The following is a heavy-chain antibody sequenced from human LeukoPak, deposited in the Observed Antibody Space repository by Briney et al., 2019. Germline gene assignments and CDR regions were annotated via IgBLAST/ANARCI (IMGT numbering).Heavy chain of an antibody. CDR1: GGSLSGYY. D-gene: IGHD3-22*01. CDR2: INHSGST. CDR3: ASSRRYYYDGSGYSYFDY. Sequence: PSETLSLTCAVSGGSLSGYYWTWIRQPPGKGLEWIGEINHSGSTNYNPSLKSRVTISVDTSKNQFSLKLSSVTAADTAVYYCASSRRYYYDGSGYSYFDYWGQGTLVTVSS. J-gene: IGHJ4*02. V-gene: IGHV4-34*01.